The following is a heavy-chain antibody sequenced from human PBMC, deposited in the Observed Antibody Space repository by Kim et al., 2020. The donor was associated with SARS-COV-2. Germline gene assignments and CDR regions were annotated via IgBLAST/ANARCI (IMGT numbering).Heavy chain of an antibody. V-gene: IGHV4-34*01. CDR2: INHSGST. Sequence: SETLSLTCAVYGGSFSGYYWSWIRQPPGKGLEWIGEINHSGSTNYNPSLKSRVTISVDTSKNQFSLKLSSVTAADTAVYYCARGSYYGSGRRPMSPLYYYYGMDVWGQGTTVTVSS. D-gene: IGHD3-10*01. J-gene: IGHJ6*02. CDR3: ARGSYYGSGRRPMSPLYYYYGMDV. CDR1: GGSFSGYY.